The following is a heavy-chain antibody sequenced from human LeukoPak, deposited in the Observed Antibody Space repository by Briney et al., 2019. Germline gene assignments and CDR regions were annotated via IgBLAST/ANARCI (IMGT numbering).Heavy chain of an antibody. J-gene: IGHJ5*02. CDR1: GYTFTSYA. CDR2: INAGNGNT. CDR3: ARDLILWFGELFGFDP. V-gene: IGHV1-3*01. D-gene: IGHD3-10*01. Sequence: GASVKVSCKASGYTFTSYAVHWVRQAPGQRLEWMGWINAGNGNTKYSQKFQGRVTITRDTSASTAYMELSSLRSEDTAVYYCARDLILWFGELFGFDPWGQGTLVTVSS.